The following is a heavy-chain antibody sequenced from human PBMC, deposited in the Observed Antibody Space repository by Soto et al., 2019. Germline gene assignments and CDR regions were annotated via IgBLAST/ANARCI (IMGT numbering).Heavy chain of an antibody. Sequence: SQTLSLTCAISGDSVSSNSAAWNWIRQSPSRGLEWLGRTYYRSKWYNDYAVSVKSRITINPDTSKNQFSLQLNSVTPEDTAVYYCARDSGVAVAGTGDYYYYGMDVWGQGTTVTVSS. V-gene: IGHV6-1*01. D-gene: IGHD6-19*01. J-gene: IGHJ6*02. CDR2: TYYRSKWYN. CDR3: ARDSGVAVAGTGDYYYYGMDV. CDR1: GDSVSSNSAA.